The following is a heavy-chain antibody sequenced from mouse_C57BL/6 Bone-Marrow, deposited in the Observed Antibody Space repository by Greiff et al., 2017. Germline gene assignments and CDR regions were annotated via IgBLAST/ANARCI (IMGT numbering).Heavy chain of an antibody. CDR1: GYAFTSYG. Sequence: QVQLQQSGAELARPGASVKLSCKASGYAFTSYGISWVQQRTGQGREWIGEIYPRSGNNYYNEKLKCKATLTAEKSSSTAYMELRSLTSEDSAVYFCPLGGYYGKFAYWGQGTLVTVSA. CDR3: PLGGYYGKFAY. D-gene: IGHD1-1*01. CDR2: IYPRSGNN. V-gene: IGHV1-81*01. J-gene: IGHJ3*01.